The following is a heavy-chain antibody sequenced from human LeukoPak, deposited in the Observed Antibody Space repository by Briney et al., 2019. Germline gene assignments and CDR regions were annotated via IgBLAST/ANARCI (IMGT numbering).Heavy chain of an antibody. CDR3: ATQVRYCSSISCYVGWFDP. V-gene: IGHV3-7*03. J-gene: IGHJ5*02. Sequence: WGSLRLSCAASGFTFSSYWMSWVRQAPGKGLEWVANIKQDGSEKYYVDSVKGRFTISRDNAKNSLYLQMNSLRAEDTAVYYCATQVRYCSSISCYVGWFDPWGQGTLVTVSS. CDR1: GFTFSSYW. CDR2: IKQDGSEK. D-gene: IGHD2-2*01.